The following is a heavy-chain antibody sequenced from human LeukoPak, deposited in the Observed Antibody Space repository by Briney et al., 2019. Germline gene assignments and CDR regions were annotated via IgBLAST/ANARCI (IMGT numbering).Heavy chain of an antibody. J-gene: IGHJ4*02. V-gene: IGHV3-7*05. CDR2: IKQDGSGK. Sequence: PGGSLRLSCAASGFTFSSYWMTWVRQAPGKGLEWVANIKQDGSGKDYVDSVKGRFTISRDNAKNSLYLQMNSLRAEDTAVYYCARVWGVDPYWGQGTLVTVSS. CDR3: ARVWGVDPY. CDR1: GFTFSSYW. D-gene: IGHD3-10*01.